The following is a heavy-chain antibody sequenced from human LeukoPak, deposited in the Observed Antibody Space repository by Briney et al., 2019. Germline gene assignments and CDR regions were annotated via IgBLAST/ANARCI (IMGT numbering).Heavy chain of an antibody. CDR1: GFTFSSYW. D-gene: IGHD2-15*01. V-gene: IGHV3-74*01. CDR2: LSPDGSST. CDR3: ARDPRYCSGGSCYRAFDI. Sequence: GGSLRLSCAASGFTFSSYWMQWVRQAPGKGLVWVSRLSPDGSSTTSADPVKGRFTISRDNAKNSLYLQMNSLRAEDTAVYYCARDPRYCSGGSCYRAFDIWGQGTMVTVSS. J-gene: IGHJ3*02.